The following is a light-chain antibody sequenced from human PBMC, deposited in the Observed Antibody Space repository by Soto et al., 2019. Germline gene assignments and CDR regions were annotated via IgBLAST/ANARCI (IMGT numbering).Light chain of an antibody. V-gene: IGLV4-60*02. J-gene: IGLJ2*01. CDR1: SGHSSYI. CDR3: ETWDSNTRV. Sequence: QLVLTQSSSASASLGSSVKLTCTLSSGHSSYIIAWHQQKPGKAPRYLMKLEGSGSYNKGSGVPDRFSGSSSGADRYLTISNLPFEDEADYYCETWDSNTRVFGGGTKLTV. CDR2: LEGSGSY.